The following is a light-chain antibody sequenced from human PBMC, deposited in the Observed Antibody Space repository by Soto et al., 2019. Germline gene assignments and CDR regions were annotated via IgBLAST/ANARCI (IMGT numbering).Light chain of an antibody. Sequence: ENLLTQSPGTLSLSPGEGATLSCRASRGVSANYLAWYQQKPGQAPTLLIYGASIRAAGIPDRFSGSGSGTEFTLTIRRLEPDDFAVYYCQQYGSSPRTFGQGTKVEIK. V-gene: IGKV3-20*01. CDR3: QQYGSSPRT. CDR1: RGVSANY. CDR2: GAS. J-gene: IGKJ1*01.